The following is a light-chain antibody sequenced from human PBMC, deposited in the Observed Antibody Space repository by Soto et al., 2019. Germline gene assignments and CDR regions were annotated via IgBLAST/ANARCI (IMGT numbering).Light chain of an antibody. CDR1: QGISSY. V-gene: IGKV1-8*01. Sequence: IQMTQSPSSVSASTGDRVTITCRASQGISSYLAWYQQKPGKAPKLLIYAASTLQSGVPSRFSGSGSGTDFTLTISCLQSEDFATYYCQQYYSYPRTFGQGTRLEIK. CDR2: AAS. CDR3: QQYYSYPRT. J-gene: IGKJ5*01.